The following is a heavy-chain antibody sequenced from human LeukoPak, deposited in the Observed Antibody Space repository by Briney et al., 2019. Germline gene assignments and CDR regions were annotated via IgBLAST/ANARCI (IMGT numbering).Heavy chain of an antibody. J-gene: IGHJ4*02. V-gene: IGHV3-23*01. CDR1: GFTFSSYA. D-gene: IGHD5/OR15-5a*01. CDR2: ISGSGGST. Sequence: GGSLRLSCAASGFTFSSYAMSWVRQAPGKGLEWVSAISGSGGSTYYAGSVKGRFTISGDNSKNTLYLQMNSLRAEDTAVYYCAKDTSTLYYFDYWGQGTLVTVSS. CDR3: AKDTSTLYYFDY.